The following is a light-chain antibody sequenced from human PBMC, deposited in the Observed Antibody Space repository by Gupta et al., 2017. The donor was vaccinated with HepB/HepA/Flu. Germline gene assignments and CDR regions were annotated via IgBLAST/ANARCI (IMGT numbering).Light chain of an antibody. J-gene: IGKJ4*01. CDR3: QHENYWPFT. Sequence: ELVLTQSPATLSVSPGERATLSCRASRSISRDLAWYQQKPGQAPRLLIYGASTGAAGFPARFSGGWSGTEFTLTITSPQSEDSAVYYCQHENYWPFTFGGGTKVDIK. CDR2: GAS. CDR1: RSISRD. V-gene: IGKV3-15*01.